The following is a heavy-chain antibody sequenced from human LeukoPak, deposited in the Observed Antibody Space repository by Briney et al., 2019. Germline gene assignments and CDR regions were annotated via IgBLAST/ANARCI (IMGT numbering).Heavy chain of an antibody. V-gene: IGHV3-66*01. CDR3: AGDLLEWYFDY. J-gene: IGHJ4*02. CDR2: IYSGGST. CDR1: GFTVSSTY. Sequence: GGSLRLSCAASGFTVSSTYMSWVRQTPGKGLEWVSVIYSGGSTYYADSVKGRFTISRDNSKNTLYLQMNSLRAEDTAVYYCAGDLLEWYFDYWGQGTLVTVSS. D-gene: IGHD3-3*01.